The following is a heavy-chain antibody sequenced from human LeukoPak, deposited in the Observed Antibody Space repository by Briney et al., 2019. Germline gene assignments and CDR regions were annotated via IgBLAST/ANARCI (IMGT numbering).Heavy chain of an antibody. J-gene: IGHJ4*02. CDR3: ARGSTVTTGDPH. Sequence: ASVKVSCKASGYTFTSYDINWVRQATGQGLEWMGWMNPNSGNTGYAQKFQGRVTMTRNTSISTAYTELSSLRSEDTAVYYCARGSTVTTGDPHWGQGTLVTVSS. CDR2: MNPNSGNT. D-gene: IGHD4-17*01. CDR1: GYTFTSYD. V-gene: IGHV1-8*01.